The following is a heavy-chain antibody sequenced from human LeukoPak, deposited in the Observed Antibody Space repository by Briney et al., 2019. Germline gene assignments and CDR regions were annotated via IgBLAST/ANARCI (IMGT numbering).Heavy chain of an antibody. Sequence: PLGTLFLTCTVSGVSINNYYWSWIRQTPGKGLECIGYIYNKGVTNYIPSLKSRVTISVDTSKNQFSVVLSSVAAADTAIYYCAYSATYYYFDYWGQGALVTVSS. D-gene: IGHD1-26*01. CDR2: IYNKGVT. CDR3: AYSATYYYFDY. V-gene: IGHV4-59*01. J-gene: IGHJ4*02. CDR1: GVSINNYY.